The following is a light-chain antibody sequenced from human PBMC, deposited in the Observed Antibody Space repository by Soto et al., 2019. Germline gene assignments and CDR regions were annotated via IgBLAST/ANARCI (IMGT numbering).Light chain of an antibody. V-gene: IGKV3-15*01. Sequence: EVVMTQSPATLSVSPGERVTLSCTASQSVSGNLAWYQQKPGQAPRLLIHGASTRATDIPARFSGSGSGTEFTLTITSLQSEDFAVYYCQQRSNWPFTFGPGTKVDIK. CDR3: QQRSNWPFT. J-gene: IGKJ3*01. CDR1: QSVSGN. CDR2: GAS.